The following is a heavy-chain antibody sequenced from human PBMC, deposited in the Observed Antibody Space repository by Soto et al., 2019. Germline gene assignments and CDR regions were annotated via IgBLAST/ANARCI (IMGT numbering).Heavy chain of an antibody. Sequence: SVKVSCKASGGSLSNYGISWVRQAPGQGLEWMGGIIPVFGTANYAQKFQGRVTITADESTNIVYMDVTSLRSEDTAVYYCARGDATKIVVTTYYAMDVWGQGTTVPVSS. CDR3: ARGDATKIVVTTYYAMDV. CDR2: IIPVFGTA. J-gene: IGHJ6*02. CDR1: GGSLSNYG. V-gene: IGHV1-69*01. D-gene: IGHD4-17*01.